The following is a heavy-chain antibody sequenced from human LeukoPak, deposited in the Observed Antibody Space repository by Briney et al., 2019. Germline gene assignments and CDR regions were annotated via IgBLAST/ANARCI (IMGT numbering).Heavy chain of an antibody. D-gene: IGHD5-18*01. Sequence: PGGSLRLSCAASGFTFSSYSMNWVRQAPGKGPEWVSYISSSSSTIYYADSVKGRFTISRDNAKNSLYLQMNSLRAEDTAVYYCARGGYSYGFRTFDYWGQGTLVTVSS. CDR3: ARGGYSYGFRTFDY. V-gene: IGHV3-48*01. CDR1: GFTFSSYS. CDR2: ISSSSSTI. J-gene: IGHJ4*02.